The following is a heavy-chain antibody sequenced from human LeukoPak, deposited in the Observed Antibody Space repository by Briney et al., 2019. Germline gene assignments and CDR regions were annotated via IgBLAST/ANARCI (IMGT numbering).Heavy chain of an antibody. CDR3: ATQRGSYLWGTDFDY. J-gene: IGHJ4*02. V-gene: IGHV1-46*01. Sequence: ASVKVSCKASGYPFTSYYMHWVRQAPGQGLEWMGIINPSGGSTSYAQKFQGRVTMTRDTSTSTVYMELSSLRSEDTAVYYCATQRGSYLWGTDFDYWGQGTLVTVSS. CDR1: GYPFTSYY. D-gene: IGHD3-16*01. CDR2: INPSGGST.